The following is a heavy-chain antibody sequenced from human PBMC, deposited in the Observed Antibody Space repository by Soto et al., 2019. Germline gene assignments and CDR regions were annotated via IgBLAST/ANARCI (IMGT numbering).Heavy chain of an antibody. D-gene: IGHD3-3*01. Sequence: EVQLVESGGTVVRPGGSLRLSCIASGFTFGDYGMAWVRQPPGKGLEWVSGVNWNGGNSDFADSVKGRFTISRDNLKNTLEPHTNRLRAGDTAVYFCASALSGHNTFFESWAQGALVTVST. CDR1: GFTFGDYG. V-gene: IGHV3-20*04. CDR2: VNWNGGNS. CDR3: ASALSGHNTFFES. J-gene: IGHJ4*02.